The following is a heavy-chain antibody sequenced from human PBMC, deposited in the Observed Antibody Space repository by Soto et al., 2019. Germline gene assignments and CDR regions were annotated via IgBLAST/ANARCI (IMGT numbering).Heavy chain of an antibody. J-gene: IGHJ4*02. CDR1: GYTLTDLS. V-gene: IGHV1-24*01. CDR3: AKEYCDSSRCYLPDY. D-gene: IGHD2-2*01. CDR2: FDPEDGET. Sequence: ASVKVSCKVSGYTLTDLSMQWVRQAPGKGLEWMGGFDPEDGETIYAQKFQGRVTMTEDTATDTAYMELRSLRSDDTAVYYCAKEYCDSSRCYLPDYWGQGALVTVSS.